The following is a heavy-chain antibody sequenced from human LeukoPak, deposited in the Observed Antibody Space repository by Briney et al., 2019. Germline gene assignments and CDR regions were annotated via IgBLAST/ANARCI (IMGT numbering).Heavy chain of an antibody. CDR2: ISYSGAT. Sequence: PSETLSLTCTVSGASISSSYWTWIRQPPGKGPEWMGYISYSGATNYNPSLKSRITRSVDTSENQFSLKLDSVTAADTAVYYCARVAYYRGSGSYIFDLWGQGTLVTVSS. CDR3: ARVAYYRGSGSYIFDL. J-gene: IGHJ4*02. D-gene: IGHD3-10*01. CDR1: GASISSSY. V-gene: IGHV4-59*01.